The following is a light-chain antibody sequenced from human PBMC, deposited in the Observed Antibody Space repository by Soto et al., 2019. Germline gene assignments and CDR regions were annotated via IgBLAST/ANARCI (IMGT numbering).Light chain of an antibody. V-gene: IGKV1-5*03. CDR1: QSVRTW. CDR3: QQYNSYSLFT. CDR2: KAS. Sequence: DIQMTQSPSTLSASVGDTVIITCRASQSVRTWLAWYQQKPGKVPNLLIYKASSLESGVPSRFSGSGSETEFTLTINSLQPDDFATYYCQQYNSYSLFTFGPGTTLDIK. J-gene: IGKJ3*01.